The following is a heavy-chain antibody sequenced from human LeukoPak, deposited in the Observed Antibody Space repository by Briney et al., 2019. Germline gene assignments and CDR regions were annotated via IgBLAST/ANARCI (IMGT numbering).Heavy chain of an antibody. CDR1: GFTFSSYW. V-gene: IGHV3-74*01. CDR2: IDSDGSST. D-gene: IGHD3-10*01. CDR3: ARVSYYYGSGSYRPTAVYYFDY. J-gene: IGHJ4*02. Sequence: GGSLRLSCAASGFTFSSYWMHWVRQAPGKGLVWVSRIDSDGSSTSYADSVKGRFTISRDNAKNTLYLQMNSLRAEDTAVYYCARVSYYYGSGSYRPTAVYYFDYWGQGTLVTVSS.